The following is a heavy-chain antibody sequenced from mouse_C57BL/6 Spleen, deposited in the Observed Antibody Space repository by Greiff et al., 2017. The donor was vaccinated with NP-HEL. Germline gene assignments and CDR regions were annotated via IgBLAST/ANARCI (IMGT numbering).Heavy chain of an antibody. J-gene: IGHJ2*01. D-gene: IGHD3-2*02. V-gene: IGHV1-4*01. Sequence: QVQLKQSGAELARPGASVKMSCKASGYTFTSYTMHWVKQRPGQGLEWIGYINPSSGYTKYNQKFKDKATLTADKSSSTAYMQLSSLTSEDSAVYYCARDSSGSFDYWGQGTTLTVSS. CDR3: ARDSSGSFDY. CDR1: GYTFTSYT. CDR2: INPSSGYT.